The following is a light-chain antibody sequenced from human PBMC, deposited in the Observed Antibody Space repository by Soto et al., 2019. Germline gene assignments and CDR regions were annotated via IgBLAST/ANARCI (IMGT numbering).Light chain of an antibody. CDR2: EGS. V-gene: IGLV2-23*01. CDR1: SSDVGSYNL. J-gene: IGLJ2*01. Sequence: QSALTQPASVSGSPGQSITISCTGTSSDVGSYNLVSGYQQHPGKAPKLMIYEGSERPSGVSNRFSGSKSGNTASLTISGLQAEDEADYYCCSYAGSSTVVFGGGTTLTVL. CDR3: CSYAGSSTVV.